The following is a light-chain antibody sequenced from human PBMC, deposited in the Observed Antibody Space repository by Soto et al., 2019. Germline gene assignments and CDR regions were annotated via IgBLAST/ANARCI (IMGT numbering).Light chain of an antibody. CDR1: QTVSSW. Sequence: DIQMTQSPSTLSASVGDRVTITCRASQTVSSWLASFQQKPGKAPNLLIYGVSSVESGVPSRFSGSGSGREFTLTISNLQPDDFATYYCQQYADSSWTCGQGTKVE. CDR3: QQYADSSWT. J-gene: IGKJ1*01. CDR2: GVS. V-gene: IGKV1-5*03.